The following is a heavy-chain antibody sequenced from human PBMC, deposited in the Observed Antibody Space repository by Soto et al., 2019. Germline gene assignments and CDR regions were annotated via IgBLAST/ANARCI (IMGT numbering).Heavy chain of an antibody. Sequence: QVLLQESGPGLVKASRTLSLDCSVSGDPIGSGDFYWTWIRQTPERGLEWIGHIHHSGTTSYNPSLGNRISISMDTSRNVFSLSLTSVGVTDAAVYFCARDLLVFDTSGFHFWGHGILVSV. V-gene: IGHV4-30-4*01. J-gene: IGHJ4*01. CDR1: GDPIGSGDFY. CDR3: ARDLLVFDTSGFHF. CDR2: IHHSGTT. D-gene: IGHD3-9*01.